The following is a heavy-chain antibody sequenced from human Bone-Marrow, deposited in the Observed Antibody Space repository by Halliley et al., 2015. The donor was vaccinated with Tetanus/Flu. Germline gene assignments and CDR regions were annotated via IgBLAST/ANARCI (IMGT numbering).Heavy chain of an antibody. D-gene: IGHD3-22*01. Sequence: QLVQSGAEVKEPGESLKISCKGSGYSFSDYWIDWVRQMPGQGLESMGIIFPGDSESSYGPSFQGQVTISADTSISTAYLQWSSLKASDSGIYFCARLQGRVVSNDNSYFGLDVWGQGTTVAVYS. CDR2: IFPGDSES. V-gene: IGHV5-51*01. CDR3: ARLQGRVVSNDNSYFGLDV. J-gene: IGHJ6*02. CDR1: GYSFSDYW.